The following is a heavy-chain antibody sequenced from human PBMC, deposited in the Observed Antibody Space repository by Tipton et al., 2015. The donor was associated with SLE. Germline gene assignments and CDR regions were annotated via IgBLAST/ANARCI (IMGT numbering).Heavy chain of an antibody. CDR2: VYSGGST. CDR3: AKDLGITISEGFDY. Sequence: LSLTCAASGFTFSSYAMSWVRQAPGKGLEWVSAVYSGGSTYYADSVKGRFTISRDNSKNTLYLQMNSLRAEDTALYYCAKDLGITISEGFDYWGQGTLVTVSS. D-gene: IGHD3-3*01. CDR1: GFTFSSYA. V-gene: IGHV3-23*01. J-gene: IGHJ4*02.